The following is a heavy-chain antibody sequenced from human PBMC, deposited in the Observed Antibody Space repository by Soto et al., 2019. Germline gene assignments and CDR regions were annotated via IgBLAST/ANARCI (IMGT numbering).Heavy chain of an antibody. J-gene: IGHJ4*02. CDR3: ASPDYYDSSGYYSHFHN. V-gene: IGHV4-39*01. D-gene: IGHD3-22*01. Sequence: SETLSLTCTVSGGSISSSSHYWGWIRQTPGKGLEWIGSIYYSENTYYNPSLKSRVAISVDTSKNQVSLRLSSVTAADTAVYYCASPDYYDSSGYYSHFHNWGQGALVTVSS. CDR1: GGSISSSSHY. CDR2: IYYSENT.